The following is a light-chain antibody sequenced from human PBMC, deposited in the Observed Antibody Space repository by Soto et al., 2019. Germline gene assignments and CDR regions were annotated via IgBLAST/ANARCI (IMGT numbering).Light chain of an antibody. CDR3: QSYDSSLRGVV. J-gene: IGLJ2*01. Sequence: QSVLTQPPSVSGAPGQRVTISCTGSSSNSGAGYDVHWYQQLPGTAPKLLIYGNSNRPSGVPDRFSGSKSGTSASLAITGLQAEDEADYYSQSYDSSLRGVVFGGGTKLTVL. CDR1: SSNSGAGYD. V-gene: IGLV1-40*01. CDR2: GNS.